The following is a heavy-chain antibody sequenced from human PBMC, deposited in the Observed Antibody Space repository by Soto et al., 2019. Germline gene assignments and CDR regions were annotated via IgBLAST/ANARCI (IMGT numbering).Heavy chain of an antibody. V-gene: IGHV3-13*01. CDR1: GFTFSSYD. CDR2: IGTAGDT. CDR3: ARGLAVNPHRNLLRYYYGMDV. D-gene: IGHD3-10*01. J-gene: IGHJ6*02. Sequence: LRLSCAASGFTFSSYDMHWVRQATGKGLEWVSAIGTAGDTYYPGSVKGRFTISRENAKNSLYLQMNSLRAEDTAVYYCARGLAVNPHRNLLRYYYGMDVWGQGTTVTVSS.